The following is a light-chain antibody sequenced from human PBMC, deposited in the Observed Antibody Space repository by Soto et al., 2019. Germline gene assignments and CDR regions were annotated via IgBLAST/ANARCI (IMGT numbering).Light chain of an antibody. CDR1: QSVSSY. Sequence: EIVLTQSPATLSLSPGERTTLSCRASQSVSSYLAWYQQKPGQAPRLLIYDASNTATGIPARFSGTGSGTDFTLTISSLEPEDVAVYYGQQRSNWPLSFGGGTKVEIK. CDR2: DAS. V-gene: IGKV3-11*01. CDR3: QQRSNWPLS. J-gene: IGKJ4*01.